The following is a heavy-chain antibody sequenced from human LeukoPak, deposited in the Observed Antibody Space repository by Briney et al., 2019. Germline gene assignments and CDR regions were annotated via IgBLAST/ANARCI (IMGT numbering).Heavy chain of an antibody. D-gene: IGHD2-21*02. CDR2: IYTSGTT. V-gene: IGHV4-61*02. Sequence: PSQTLSLTCTVSGGSISSGSYYWNWIRQPAGKGLEWIGRIYTSGTTDYNPSLKSRVTMSVDTSKNQFSLKLSSVTAADTAVYYCARWGDLYWYFDLWGRGILVTVSS. CDR3: ARWGDLYWYFDL. J-gene: IGHJ2*01. CDR1: GGSISSGSYY.